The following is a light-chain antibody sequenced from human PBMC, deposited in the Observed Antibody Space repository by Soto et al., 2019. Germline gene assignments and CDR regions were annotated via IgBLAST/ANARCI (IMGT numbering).Light chain of an antibody. CDR1: QSVTYT. V-gene: IGKV3-15*01. CDR2: GAF. CDR3: QQYKNWPPLT. Sequence: EIAMTQSPATLSVSPGETATLSCRASQSVTYTLAWYQQKPGQGPKLLIYGAFTRATGIPARLSGSGSGTELTLTISSLQSEDFSVYYCQQYKNWPPLTFGGGTKVEIK. J-gene: IGKJ4*01.